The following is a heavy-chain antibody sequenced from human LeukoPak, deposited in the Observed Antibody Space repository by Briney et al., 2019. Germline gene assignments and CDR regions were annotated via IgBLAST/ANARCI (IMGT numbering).Heavy chain of an antibody. J-gene: IGHJ4*02. Sequence: GGSLRLSCAASGFTYSIYVMSWVRQAPGKGLEWVSAITGSGDNTYYADSVKGRFTISRDNSKNTLYLQMNSLRAEDTAVYYCAKRGPAGAGKSPDYFDYWGQGTLVTVSS. CDR3: AKRGPAGAGKSPDYFDY. CDR1: GFTYSIYV. D-gene: IGHD6-19*01. V-gene: IGHV3-23*01. CDR2: ITGSGDNT.